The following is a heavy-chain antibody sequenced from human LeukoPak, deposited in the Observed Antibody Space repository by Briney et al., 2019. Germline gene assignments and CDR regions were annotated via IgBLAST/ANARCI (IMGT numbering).Heavy chain of an antibody. CDR3: ARDPRGYDPFDY. D-gene: IGHD5-12*01. Sequence: PSETLSLTCAVSSGSISSGGYSWSWIRQPPGKGLEWIGYIYHSGSTYYNPSLKSRVTISVDTSKNQFSLKLSSVTAADTAVYYCARDPRGYDPFDYWGQGTLVTVSS. J-gene: IGHJ4*02. CDR2: IYHSGST. CDR1: SGSISSGGYS. V-gene: IGHV4-30-2*01.